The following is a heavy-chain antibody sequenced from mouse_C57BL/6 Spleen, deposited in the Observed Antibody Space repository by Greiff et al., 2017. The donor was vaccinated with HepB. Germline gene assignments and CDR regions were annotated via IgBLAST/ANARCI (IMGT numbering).Heavy chain of an antibody. Sequence: EVMLVESGGGLVQPGGSLKLSCAASGFTFSDYYMYWVRQTPEKRLEWVAYISNGGGSTYYPDTVKGRFTISRENAKNTLYLQMSRLKSEDTAMYYCARRDYYGSSYYFDYWGQGTTLTVSS. CDR3: ARRDYYGSSYYFDY. V-gene: IGHV5-12*01. D-gene: IGHD1-1*01. CDR1: GFTFSDYY. J-gene: IGHJ2*01. CDR2: ISNGGGST.